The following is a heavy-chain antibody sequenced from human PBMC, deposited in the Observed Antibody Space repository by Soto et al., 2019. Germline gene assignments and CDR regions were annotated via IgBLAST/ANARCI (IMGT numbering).Heavy chain of an antibody. J-gene: IGHJ4*02. V-gene: IGHV3-15*01. Sequence: PGGSLRLSCAASGFTFSNAWMSWVRQAPGKGLEWVGRIKSKTDGGTTDYAAPVKGRFTISRDDSKNTLYLQMNSLKTEDTAVYYCAKVRDTSMDMNFESWGRGTLVTVSS. CDR1: GFTFSNAW. CDR3: AKVRDTSMDMNFES. D-gene: IGHD5-18*01. CDR2: IKSKTDGGTT.